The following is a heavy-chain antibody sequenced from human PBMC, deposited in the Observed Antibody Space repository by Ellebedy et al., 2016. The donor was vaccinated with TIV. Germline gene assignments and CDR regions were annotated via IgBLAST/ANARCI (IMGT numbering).Heavy chain of an antibody. Sequence: PGGSLRLSCKASGFTFRSFGMHWVRLSVGKGLEWVADSSYDGAYAHYADPVKGRFTISRDNSKNTVYLQMNSLRAEDTALYYCARATRVAGSPNSLIDYWGQGILVTVSS. V-gene: IGHV3-30*12. CDR3: ARATRVAGSPNSLIDY. D-gene: IGHD6-19*01. CDR1: GFTFRSFG. J-gene: IGHJ4*02. CDR2: SSYDGAYA.